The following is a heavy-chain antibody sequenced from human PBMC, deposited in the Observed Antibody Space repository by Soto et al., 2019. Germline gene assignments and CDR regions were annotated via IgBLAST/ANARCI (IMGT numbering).Heavy chain of an antibody. Sequence: VKVSCKASGYTFTNYDINWVRQATGQGPEWIGWMNPDSGDTGYVPNFQGRVSMTRSTSISTAYMELSDLRSEDTAVYYCARSRGGTGVHFDFWGQGTQVTVSS. CDR1: GYTFTNYD. V-gene: IGHV1-8*01. CDR2: MNPDSGDT. D-gene: IGHD7-27*01. J-gene: IGHJ4*02. CDR3: ARSRGGTGVHFDF.